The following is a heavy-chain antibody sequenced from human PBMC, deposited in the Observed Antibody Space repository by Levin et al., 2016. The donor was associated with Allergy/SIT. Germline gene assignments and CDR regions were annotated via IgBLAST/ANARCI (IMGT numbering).Heavy chain of an antibody. CDR2: IIPIFGTA. CDR3: ARGEVDTAMVLNYYGMDV. Sequence: SVKVSCKASGGTFSSYAISWVRQAPGQGLEWMGGIIPIFGTANYAQKFQGRVTITADESTSTAYMELSSLRSEDTAVYYCARGEVDTAMVLNYYGMDVWGQGTTVTVSS. J-gene: IGHJ6*02. V-gene: IGHV1-69*13. D-gene: IGHD5-18*01. CDR1: GGTFSSYA.